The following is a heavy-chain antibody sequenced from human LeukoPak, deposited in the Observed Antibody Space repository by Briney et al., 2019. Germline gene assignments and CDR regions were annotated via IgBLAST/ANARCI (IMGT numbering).Heavy chain of an antibody. V-gene: IGHV4-59*01. CDR3: AADLVDILTGLNWFDP. CDR1: GGSISSYY. D-gene: IGHD3-9*01. Sequence: SETLSLTCTVSGGSISSYYWSWIRQPPGKGLEWIGYIYYSGSTNYNPSLKSRVTISVDTSKNQFSLKLSSVTAADTAVYYCAADLVDILTGLNWFDPWGQGTLVTVSS. J-gene: IGHJ5*02. CDR2: IYYSGST.